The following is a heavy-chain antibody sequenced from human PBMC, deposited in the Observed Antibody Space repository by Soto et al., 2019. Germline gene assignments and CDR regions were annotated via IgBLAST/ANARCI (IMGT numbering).Heavy chain of an antibody. CDR2: FVPMFGSA. CDR3: AREDDTTGHYSWFDP. J-gene: IGHJ5*02. Sequence: QVQLVQSGAEVKKPGSSVKVSCKPSGTTFDSFTFAWVRQAPGQGLEWLGGFVPMFGSASIEQRFRGRVRITADASTGTGYMELSDLRSDDSAIYYCAREDDTTGHYSWFDPWGPGTLVTVSS. D-gene: IGHD3-9*01. V-gene: IGHV1-69*01. CDR1: GTTFDSFT.